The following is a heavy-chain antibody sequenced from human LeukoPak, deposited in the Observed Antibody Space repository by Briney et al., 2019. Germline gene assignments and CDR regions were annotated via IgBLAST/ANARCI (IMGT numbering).Heavy chain of an antibody. CDR2: ISGSAASR. V-gene: IGHV3-23*01. J-gene: IGHJ4*02. D-gene: IGHD6-6*01. CDR3: ARGASSSPFDY. Sequence: GALRLSCAASGFTFSSPAMSWVRQAPGKGLEWVSSISGSAASRNYADSVKGRFTISRDNSKNTLYLQVNSLRAEDTAVYYCARGASSSPFDYWGQGTLVTVSS. CDR1: GFTFSSPA.